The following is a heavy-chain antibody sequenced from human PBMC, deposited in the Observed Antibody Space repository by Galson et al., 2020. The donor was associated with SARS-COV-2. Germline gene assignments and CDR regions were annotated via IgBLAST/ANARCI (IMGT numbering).Heavy chain of an antibody. CDR1: GFNFRNYW. J-gene: IGHJ4*02. Sequence: GESLKISCAASGFNFRNYWMHWVRQVPGKGLVWVSGINSDGTTTRYADSVKGRFTISRDNAKNTLNLQMNSVRAEDTAVYYCVRGGTSGWPRYYWGQGTLVTVPS. CDR3: VRGGTSGWPRYY. V-gene: IGHV3-74*01. CDR2: INSDGTTT. D-gene: IGHD6-19*01.